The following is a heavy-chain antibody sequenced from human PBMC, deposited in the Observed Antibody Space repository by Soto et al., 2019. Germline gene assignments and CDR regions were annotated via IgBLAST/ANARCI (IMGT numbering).Heavy chain of an antibody. Sequence: SETLSLTCTVSGGSISSGPYSWGWIRQHPGKGQEWMGTFYYSGSTHYNPSLESRVTISVDTSKNQFSLKLNSVTAADTAVYYCARDLWGYCGTDCYPLDVWGQGTTVTVSS. CDR2: FYYSGST. V-gene: IGHV4-39*07. CDR3: ARDLWGYCGTDCYPLDV. J-gene: IGHJ6*02. D-gene: IGHD2-21*02. CDR1: GGSISSGPYS.